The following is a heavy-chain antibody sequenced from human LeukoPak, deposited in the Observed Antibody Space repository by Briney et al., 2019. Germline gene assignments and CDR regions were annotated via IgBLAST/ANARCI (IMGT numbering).Heavy chain of an antibody. V-gene: IGHV1-69*05. CDR1: GYTFTSFV. Sequence: ASVKVSCKASGYTFTSFVISWVRQAPGQGLEWMGGIIPIFGTANYAQKFQGRVTITTDESTSTAYMELSSLRSEDTAVYYCASSPSSSSREAFDIWGQGTMVTVSS. CDR3: ASSPSSSSREAFDI. D-gene: IGHD6-6*01. J-gene: IGHJ3*02. CDR2: IIPIFGTA.